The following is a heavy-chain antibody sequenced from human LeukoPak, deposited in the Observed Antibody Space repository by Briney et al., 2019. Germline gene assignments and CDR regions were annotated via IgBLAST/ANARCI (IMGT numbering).Heavy chain of an antibody. J-gene: IGHJ5*01. CDR2: ISSSSSYI. V-gene: IGHV3-21*01. D-gene: IGHD6-19*01. CDR1: GFTFSSYS. CDR3: ARVVAGKENWFDP. Sequence: GGSLRLSCAASGFTFSSYSMNWVRQAPGKGLEWVSSISSSSSYIYYADSVKGRFTISRDNAKNSLYLQMNSLRAEDTAVYYCARVVAGKENWFDPWGQGTTVTVSS.